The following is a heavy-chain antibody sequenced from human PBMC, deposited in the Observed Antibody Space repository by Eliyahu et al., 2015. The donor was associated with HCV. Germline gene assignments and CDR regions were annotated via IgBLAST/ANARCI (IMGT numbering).Heavy chain of an antibody. CDR1: GDTFTSYT. CDR2: IIPILGSA. J-gene: IGHJ4*02. D-gene: IGHD6-19*01. V-gene: IGHV1-69*08. CDR3: ARASVAGYFDY. Sequence: QVRLVQSGAEVQKAGSSVKVSCKASGDTFTSYTFSWVRQAPGQGLEWMGKIIPILGSANYAQRFRGRVTITADKSTSTTYMEVTSLKYEDTAVYYCARASVAGYFDYWGQGTLVTVSS.